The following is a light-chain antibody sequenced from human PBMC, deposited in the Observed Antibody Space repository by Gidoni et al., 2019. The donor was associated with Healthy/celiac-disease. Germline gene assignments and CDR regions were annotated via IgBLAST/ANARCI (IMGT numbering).Light chain of an antibody. CDR3: SSDTSSSTWV. V-gene: IGLV2-14*01. CDR2: EVT. Sequence: QSALTQPTSMSGSPGPSITISCTGTSSDVGGYNYVSWYPQHPGKAPKLMIYEVTTRPPGVSNRFSGSKSGKTASLTTSALQAEDEADYYCSSDTSSSTWVFGGGTKLTVL. J-gene: IGLJ3*02. CDR1: SSDVGGYNY.